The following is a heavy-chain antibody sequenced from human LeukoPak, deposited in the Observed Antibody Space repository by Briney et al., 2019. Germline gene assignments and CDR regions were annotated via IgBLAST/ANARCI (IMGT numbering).Heavy chain of an antibody. V-gene: IGHV1-18*01. CDR3: ARGGIAAAGAPYFDN. CDR1: GYTFTSYG. CDR2: ISAYNGNT. Sequence: GASVKISCTASGYTFTSYGISWVRQAPGQGLEWMGWISAYNGNTNYAQKLQGRVTMTTDTSTSTAYMELRSLRSDDTAVYYCARGGIAAAGAPYFDNWGQGTLVTVSS. J-gene: IGHJ4*02. D-gene: IGHD6-13*01.